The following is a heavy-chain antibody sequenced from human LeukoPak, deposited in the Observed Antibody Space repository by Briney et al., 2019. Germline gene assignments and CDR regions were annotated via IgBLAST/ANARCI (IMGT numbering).Heavy chain of an antibody. CDR2: IYYSGST. CDR3: ARRGRWIGPDY. V-gene: IGHV4-39*01. J-gene: IGHJ4*02. D-gene: IGHD4-23*01. Sequence: SETLSLTCTVSGGSISSSSYYWGWIRQPPGKGLEWIGSIYYSGSTYYNPSLKSRVTISVDTSKNQFSLKLSSVTAADTAVYYCARRGRWIGPDYWGQGTLVTVSS. CDR1: GGSISSSSYY.